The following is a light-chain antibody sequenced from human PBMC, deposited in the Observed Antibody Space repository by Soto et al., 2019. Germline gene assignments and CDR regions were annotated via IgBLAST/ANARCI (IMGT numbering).Light chain of an antibody. J-gene: IGKJ1*01. V-gene: IGKV1-5*03. CDR1: QNINSW. Sequence: DIQMAQSPSTLSASVGDRVTITCRASQNINSWLAWYQQKPGKAPKLLIYKASSLESGVPSRFSGSGSGTEFTLTISSLQPDDFATYYCQQYNSYPTFGQGTKVDIK. CDR3: QQYNSYPT. CDR2: KAS.